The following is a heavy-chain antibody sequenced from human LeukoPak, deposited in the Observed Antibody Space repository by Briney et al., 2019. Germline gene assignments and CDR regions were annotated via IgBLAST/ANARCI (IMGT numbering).Heavy chain of an antibody. D-gene: IGHD2-21*02. CDR1: GFSFSTSGMC. CDR3: ARREGGDYSDAFDI. V-gene: IGHV2-70*11. J-gene: IGHJ3*02. Sequence: SGPALVKPTETLTLTCTFSGFSFSTSGMCVSWIRQPPGKALEWLARIDWDDDKYYSTSLKSRLTISKDTSKNQVVLRMTNMDPVDTATYHCARREGGDYSDAFDIWGQGTMVTVSS. CDR2: IDWDDDK.